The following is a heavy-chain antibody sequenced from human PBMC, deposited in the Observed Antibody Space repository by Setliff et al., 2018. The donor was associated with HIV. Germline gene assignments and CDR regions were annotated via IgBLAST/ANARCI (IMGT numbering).Heavy chain of an antibody. J-gene: IGHJ5*02. CDR3: ARRGRDGVLIVFATGFDP. CDR2: IFYTGNT. CDR1: GGSISSSTYY. Sequence: SETLSLTCSVSGGSISSSTYYWGWVRQPPGKGLEWIGDIFYTGNTYYNPSLKSRVAISVDTSENQFSLKLNSVTAADTAVYYCARRGRDGVLIVFATGFDPWGQGTLVTVSS. D-gene: IGHD2-8*01. V-gene: IGHV4-39*01.